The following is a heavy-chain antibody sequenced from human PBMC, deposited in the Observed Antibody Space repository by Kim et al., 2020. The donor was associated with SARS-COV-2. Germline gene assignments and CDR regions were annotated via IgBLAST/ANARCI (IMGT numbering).Heavy chain of an antibody. CDR1: GFTFSSYA. Sequence: GGSLRLSCAASGFTFSSYAMSWVRQAPGKGLEWVSAISGSGGSTYYADSVKGRFTISRDNSKNTLYLQMNSLRAEDTAVYYCAKEPSYDILTDNAFDTWGQGTMVTVSS. J-gene: IGHJ3*02. V-gene: IGHV3-23*01. CDR3: AKEPSYDILTDNAFDT. D-gene: IGHD3-9*01. CDR2: ISGSGGST.